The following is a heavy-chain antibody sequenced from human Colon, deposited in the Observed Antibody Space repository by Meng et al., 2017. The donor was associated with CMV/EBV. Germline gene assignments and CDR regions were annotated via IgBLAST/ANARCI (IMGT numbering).Heavy chain of an antibody. D-gene: IGHD3-3*01. V-gene: IGHV3-30*04. Sequence: GESLKISCAASGFTLSRYTMHWVRQAPGTGLEWVAVTSYDGNKDWYADSVKGRFTISRDNSKDTLYLQMNSLTREDTGVYYCARESTIFGVVTLTIPIDAFDIWGEGTMVTVSS. CDR2: TSYDGNKD. CDR1: GFTLSRYT. CDR3: ARESTIFGVVTLTIPIDAFDI. J-gene: IGHJ3*02.